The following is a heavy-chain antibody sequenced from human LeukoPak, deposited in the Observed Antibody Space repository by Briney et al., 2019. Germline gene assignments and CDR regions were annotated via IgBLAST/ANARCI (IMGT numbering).Heavy chain of an antibody. CDR3: AGQGGVVVVAATPVWFDP. Sequence: GSLRLSCAASGFTFSNAWMSWVRQAPGKGLEWVGSIYHSGSTYYNPSLKSRVTVSVDTSKNQFSLKLSSVTAADTAVYYCAGQGGVVVVAATPVWFDPWGQGTLVTVSS. J-gene: IGHJ5*02. V-gene: IGHV4-38-2*01. D-gene: IGHD2-15*01. CDR2: IYHSGST. CDR1: GFTFSNAW.